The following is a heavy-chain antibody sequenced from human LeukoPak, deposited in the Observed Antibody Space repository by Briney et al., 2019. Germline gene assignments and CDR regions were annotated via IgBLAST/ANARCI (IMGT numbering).Heavy chain of an antibody. Sequence: SETLSLTCAVSGGSISSSNWWSWVRQPPGKGLEWIGEIYHSGSTNYNPSLKSRVTISVDKSKNQFSLKLSSVTAADTAVYYCARSIVVVHYYYYMDVWGKGTTVTVSS. CDR3: ARSIVVVHYYYYMDV. V-gene: IGHV4-4*02. D-gene: IGHD2-15*01. J-gene: IGHJ6*03. CDR1: GGSISSSNW. CDR2: IYHSGST.